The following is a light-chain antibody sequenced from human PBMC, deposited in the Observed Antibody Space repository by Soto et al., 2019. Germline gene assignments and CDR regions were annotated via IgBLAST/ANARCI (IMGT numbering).Light chain of an antibody. V-gene: IGKV1-5*01. CDR1: QSISNW. J-gene: IGKJ1*01. Sequence: IQLTQSPSTLPASVGDRVTLTCRASQSISNWLVWYQQKPGTAPKLLIYHASILETAVPSRFSGNGSGTEFTLTISSLQPGDFATYYCQQYNSYSFGQGSRVEIK. CDR3: QQYNSYS. CDR2: HAS.